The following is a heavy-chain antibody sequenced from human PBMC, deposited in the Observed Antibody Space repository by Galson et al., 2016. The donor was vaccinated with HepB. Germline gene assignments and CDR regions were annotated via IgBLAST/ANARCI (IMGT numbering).Heavy chain of an antibody. CDR2: DSMDGRRK. V-gene: IGHV3-30*18. Sequence: SLRLSCAGSGFLFRGYGMHWVRQAPGKGLEWVAADSMDGRRKFYSDSVRGRFTISRDNSNNMLFLQIDSLRPDDTAVYYCAKRHEFCPPVGCSVDYWGQGTLVSVSS. CDR1: GFLFRGYG. D-gene: IGHD3-10*02. J-gene: IGHJ4*02. CDR3: AKRHEFCPPVGCSVDY.